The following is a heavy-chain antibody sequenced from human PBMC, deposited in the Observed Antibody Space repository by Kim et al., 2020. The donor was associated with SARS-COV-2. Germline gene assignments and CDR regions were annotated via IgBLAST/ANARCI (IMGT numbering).Heavy chain of an antibody. J-gene: IGHJ4*02. V-gene: IGHV1-3*01. CDR3: ARTYPPPPYSI. Sequence: KNSQKFQGRVTITRDTSASTAYMGLSSLGSEDTAVYYCARTYPPPPYSIWGQGTLVTVSS. D-gene: IGHD6-13*01.